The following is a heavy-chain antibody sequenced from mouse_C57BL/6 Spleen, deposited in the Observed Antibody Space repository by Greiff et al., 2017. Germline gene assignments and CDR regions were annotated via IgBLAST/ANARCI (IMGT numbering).Heavy chain of an antibody. V-gene: IGHV1-61*01. CDR3: AMYYGSSPYWYFDV. CDR2: IYPSDSET. Sequence: QVHVKQSGAELVRPGSSVKLSCKASGYTFTSYWMDWVKQRPGQGLEWIGNIYPSDSETHYNQKFKDKATLTVDKSSSTAYMQLSSLTSEDSAVYYCAMYYGSSPYWYFDVWGTGTTVTVSS. D-gene: IGHD1-1*01. CDR1: GYTFTSYW. J-gene: IGHJ1*03.